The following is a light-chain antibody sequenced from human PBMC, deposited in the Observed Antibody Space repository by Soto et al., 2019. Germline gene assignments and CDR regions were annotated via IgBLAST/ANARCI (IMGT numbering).Light chain of an antibody. V-gene: IGLV2-14*01. J-gene: IGLJ3*02. CDR2: EVS. CDR3: SSYTSSSTGWV. Sequence: QSALTQPASVPGSPGQSITISCTGTSSDVGGYNYVSWYQQHPGKAPKLMIYEVSNRPSGVSNRFSGSKSGNTASLTISGLQAEDEADYYCSSYTSSSTGWVFGGGTQLTVL. CDR1: SSDVGGYNY.